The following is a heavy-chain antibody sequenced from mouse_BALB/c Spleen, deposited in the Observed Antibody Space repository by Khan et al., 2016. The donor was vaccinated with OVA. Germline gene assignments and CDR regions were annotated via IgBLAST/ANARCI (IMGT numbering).Heavy chain of an antibody. CDR1: GFTFTNYG. CDR3: ARSNGNYWFAY. V-gene: IGHV9-3-1*01. Sequence: QIQLVQSGPELKKPGETVKISCKASGFTFTNYGMNWVKQAPGKGLQWMGWINTYTGEPTSADDFKGRFAFSLETSASTAYLQINNLKNEDTATYFCARSNGNYWFAYWGQGTLVTVSA. J-gene: IGHJ3*01. CDR2: INTYTGEP. D-gene: IGHD2-1*01.